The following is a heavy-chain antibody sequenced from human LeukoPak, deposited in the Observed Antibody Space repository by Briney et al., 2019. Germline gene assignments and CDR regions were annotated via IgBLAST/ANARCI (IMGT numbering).Heavy chain of an antibody. J-gene: IGHJ6*02. Sequence: ASVKVSCKASGYTFTSYYMHWVRQAPGQGLEWMGIINPSGGSTSYAQKFQGRVTITADESTSTAYMELSSLRSEDTAVYYCARDRLSIDLWSGYGMDVWGQGTTVTVSS. CDR1: GYTFTSYY. V-gene: IGHV1-46*01. CDR2: INPSGGST. CDR3: ARDRLSIDLWSGYGMDV. D-gene: IGHD3-3*01.